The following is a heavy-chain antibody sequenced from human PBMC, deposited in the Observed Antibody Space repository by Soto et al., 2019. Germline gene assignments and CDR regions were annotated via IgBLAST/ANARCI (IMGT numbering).Heavy chain of an antibody. Sequence: PSETLSLTCAVYGGSFSGYYWSWIRQPPGKGLEWIGEINHSGSTNYNPSLKSRVTISVDTSKNQFSLKLSSVTAADTAVYYCARAVAVAGKYDYWGQGXLVPVYS. D-gene: IGHD6-19*01. CDR2: INHSGST. CDR3: ARAVAVAGKYDY. J-gene: IGHJ4*02. CDR1: GGSFSGYY. V-gene: IGHV4-34*01.